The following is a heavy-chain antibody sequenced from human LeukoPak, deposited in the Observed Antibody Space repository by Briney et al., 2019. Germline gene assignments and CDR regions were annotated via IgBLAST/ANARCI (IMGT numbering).Heavy chain of an antibody. CDR3: ARRTIVATIDY. CDR1: GASISSSRYY. CDR2: IYFGGST. Sequence: SETLSLTCTVSGASISSSRYYWAWIRQPPGEGLEWIGSIYFGGSTFYNPSLKSRVTISVDTSKNQFSLRLSSVTAADTALYYCARRTIVATIDYWGQGMLVTVSS. J-gene: IGHJ4*02. V-gene: IGHV4-39*01. D-gene: IGHD5-12*01.